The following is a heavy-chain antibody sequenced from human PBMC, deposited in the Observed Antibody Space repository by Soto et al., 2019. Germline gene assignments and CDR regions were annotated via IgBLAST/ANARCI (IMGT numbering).Heavy chain of an antibody. V-gene: IGHV1-3*01. D-gene: IGHD4-4*01. J-gene: IGHJ4*02. CDR2: INAGSGDS. CDR1: EYTFTAYA. Sequence: SVKLSWKASEYTFTAYAIHWLRQAPGQSLEWMGWINAGSGDSKYSLKFQGRVTISSDTSASTAYMELSSLRSEDTAVYYCARELQGLYFFDYWGQGTLVTVSS. CDR3: ARELQGLYFFDY.